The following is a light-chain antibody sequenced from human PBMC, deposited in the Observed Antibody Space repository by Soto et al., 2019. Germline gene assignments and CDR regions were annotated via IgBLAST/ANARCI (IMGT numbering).Light chain of an antibody. CDR2: EVT. J-gene: IGLJ2*01. Sequence: QSVLTQPASVSGSPGQSITISCTGTSGDIGGHNYVSWYQQHPGKAPKLLISEVTNRPSGVSNRFSGSKSGNTASLTISGLQAEDEADYYCSSYTTNITPVVFGGGTKVTVL. V-gene: IGLV2-14*01. CDR1: SGDIGGHNY. CDR3: SSYTTNITPVV.